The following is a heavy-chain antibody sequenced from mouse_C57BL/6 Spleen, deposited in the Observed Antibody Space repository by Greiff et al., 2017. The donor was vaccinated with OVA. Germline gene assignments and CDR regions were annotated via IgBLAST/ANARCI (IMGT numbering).Heavy chain of an antibody. Sequence: DVQLVESGGDLVKPGGSLKLSCAASGFTFSSYGMSWVRQTPDKRLEWVATISSGGSYTYYPDSVKGRFTISRDNAKNTLYLQMSSLKSEDTAMYYCARHAIITTVVATGYFDYWGQGTTLTVSS. D-gene: IGHD1-1*01. J-gene: IGHJ2*01. V-gene: IGHV5-6*01. CDR1: GFTFSSYG. CDR3: ARHAIITTVVATGYFDY. CDR2: ISSGGSYT.